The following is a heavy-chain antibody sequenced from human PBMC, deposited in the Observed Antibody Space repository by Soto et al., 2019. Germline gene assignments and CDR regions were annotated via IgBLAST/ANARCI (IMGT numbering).Heavy chain of an antibody. CDR1: GFTVSSNY. D-gene: IGHD3-10*01. V-gene: IGHV3-53*04. Sequence: EGRLVESGGGLVQPGGSLRLSCAAFGFTVSSNYMTWVRLAPGKGLEWVSLVYSGGATHYAASVKGRFTISTHSSQNTLFLQMNSLRTEDTATYYCVRGRYGSEIHWGQGTKVTVSS. J-gene: IGHJ4*02. CDR3: VRGRYGSEIH. CDR2: VYSGGAT.